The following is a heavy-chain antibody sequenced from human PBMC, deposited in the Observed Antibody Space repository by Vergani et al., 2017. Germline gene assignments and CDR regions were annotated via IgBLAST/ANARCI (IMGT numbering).Heavy chain of an antibody. CDR3: ARGGYSPPHWFDP. V-gene: IGHV4-30-4*01. D-gene: IGHD4-23*01. CDR2: LYYSGRT. J-gene: IGHJ5*02. CDR1: GGSISSGDYY. Sequence: QVQLQESGPGLVKPSQTLSLTCTVSGGSISSGDYYWSWIRQPPGKGLEWIGYLYYSGRTYYHPSLKSRVNISVDTSKNQFSLKLSSVTAADTAVYYCARGGYSPPHWFDPWGQGTLVTVSS.